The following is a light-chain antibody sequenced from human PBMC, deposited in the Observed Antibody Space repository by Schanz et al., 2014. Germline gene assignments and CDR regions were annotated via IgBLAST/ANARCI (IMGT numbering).Light chain of an antibody. CDR1: SSDVGSYNL. CDR3: SSYADSSTF. Sequence: QSALTQPASVSGSPGQSINISCTGTSSDVGSYNLVSWYQQHPGKAPKLMIYEGSKRPSGVSNRFSGSKSGNTASLTISGLQSEDEADYYCSSYADSSTFFGPGTKLTVL. V-gene: IGLV2-14*02. J-gene: IGLJ1*01. CDR2: EGS.